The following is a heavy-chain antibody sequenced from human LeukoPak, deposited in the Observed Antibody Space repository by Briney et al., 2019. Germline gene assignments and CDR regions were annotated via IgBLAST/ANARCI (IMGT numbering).Heavy chain of an antibody. D-gene: IGHD2/OR15-2a*01. CDR2: ISKSGEST. J-gene: IGHJ4*02. V-gene: IGHV3-23*01. CDR3: ARFSIGSMSYFDY. Sequence: GGSLRLSCTAAGFTFNSYAMNWFRQAPGKGLEWVSAISKSGESTYYASSVKGRFTISRDNSKNTQYLQMSSLRADDTAVYYCARFSIGSMSYFDYWGQGTLVTVSS. CDR1: GFTFNSYA.